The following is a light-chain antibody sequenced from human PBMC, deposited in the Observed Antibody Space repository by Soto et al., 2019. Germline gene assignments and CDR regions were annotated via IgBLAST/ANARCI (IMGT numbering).Light chain of an antibody. J-gene: IGKJ5*01. CDR2: DAS. V-gene: IGKV1-5*01. Sequence: DIQMTQSPSTLSASVGDRVTITCRASQSISNRLAWYQQKPGKAPKVVIYDASSLESGVPSRFSGTGSGTEFSLTITSLQPEDSATYYCQQLNHYPLTFGQGTRLEIK. CDR1: QSISNR. CDR3: QQLNHYPLT.